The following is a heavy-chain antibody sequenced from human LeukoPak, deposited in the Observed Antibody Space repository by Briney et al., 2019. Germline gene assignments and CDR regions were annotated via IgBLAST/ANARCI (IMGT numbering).Heavy chain of an antibody. Sequence: AGGSLRLSCAASGFTFSSYWMSWVRQAPGKGLEWVSAISGSGGSTYYADSVKGRFTISRDNSKNTLFLQMNSLRAEDAAVYYCARDLGYCSGGSCLYFDRWGQGTLVTVSS. CDR1: GFTFSSYW. CDR2: ISGSGGST. D-gene: IGHD2-15*01. J-gene: IGHJ4*02. CDR3: ARDLGYCSGGSCLYFDR. V-gene: IGHV3-23*01.